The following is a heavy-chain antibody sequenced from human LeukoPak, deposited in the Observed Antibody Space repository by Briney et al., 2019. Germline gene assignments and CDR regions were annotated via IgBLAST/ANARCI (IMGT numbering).Heavy chain of an antibody. CDR2: IWYDGSNK. CDR1: GFTFSTYD. J-gene: IGHJ6*02. D-gene: IGHD1-26*01. Sequence: GRSLRLSCAAAGFTFSTYDMHWVRQAPGKGLEWVAVIWYDGSNKYYADSVKGRFTISRDNSKNTLYLQMNSLRDEDTAVFYCARSPIVGAPNRDGMDVWGQGTTVTVSS. V-gene: IGHV3-33*01. CDR3: ARSPIVGAPNRDGMDV.